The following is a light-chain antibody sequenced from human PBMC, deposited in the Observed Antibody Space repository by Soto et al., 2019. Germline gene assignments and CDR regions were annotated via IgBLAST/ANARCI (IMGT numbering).Light chain of an antibody. J-gene: IGKJ4*01. V-gene: IGKV1-6*01. Sequence: AVQMTQSPSSLSASVGDRVSMTCRASQSIRNDLTWYQQKPGKAPKLLIYAASSLQSGVPSRFSGSGSGTDFTLTISSLQPEDFATYYCLQDDNYPLTFGGGTKVDIK. CDR2: AAS. CDR3: LQDDNYPLT. CDR1: QSIRND.